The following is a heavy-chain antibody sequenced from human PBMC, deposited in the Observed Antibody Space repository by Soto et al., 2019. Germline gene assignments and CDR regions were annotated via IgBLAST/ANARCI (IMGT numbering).Heavy chain of an antibody. CDR2: IYSGGST. Sequence: GGSLRLSCAASGFTVSSNYMSWVRQAPGEGLEWVSVIYSGGSTYYADSVKGRSTISRDNSKNTLYLQMNSLRAEDTAVYYCARSSNSIAAAGTGFDYWGQGTLVTVSS. CDR3: ARSSNSIAAAGTGFDY. J-gene: IGHJ4*02. D-gene: IGHD6-13*01. V-gene: IGHV3-53*01. CDR1: GFTVSSNY.